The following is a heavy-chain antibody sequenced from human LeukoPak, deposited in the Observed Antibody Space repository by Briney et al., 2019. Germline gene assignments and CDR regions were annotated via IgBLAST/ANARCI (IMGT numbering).Heavy chain of an antibody. V-gene: IGHV1-2*04. CDR3: ARSGYYYDSSGYFGGFTNAEYFQH. CDR2: INPNSGGT. CDR1: GYTFTGYY. Sequence: ASVNVSCKASGYTFTGYYMHWVRQAPGQGLEWMGWINPNSGGTNYAQKFQGWVTMTRDTSISTAYMELSRLRSDDTAVYYCARSGYYYDSSGYFGGFTNAEYFQHWGQGTLVTVSS. D-gene: IGHD3-22*01. J-gene: IGHJ1*01.